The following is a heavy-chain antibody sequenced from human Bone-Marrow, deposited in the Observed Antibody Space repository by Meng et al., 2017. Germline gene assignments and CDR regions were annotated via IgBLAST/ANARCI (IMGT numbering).Heavy chain of an antibody. V-gene: IGHV4-31*03. CDR2: IYYSGTT. CDR1: GGSISSGGYY. J-gene: IGHJ4*02. CDR3: ARGSYHQGDHFDY. Sequence: QVQLQESGPGLVKPSQTLSLTCTVSGGSISSGGYYWSWIRQHPGKGLEWIGYIYYSGTTYYNPSLKSRVTISVDTSKNQFSLKLSSVTAADTAVYYCARGSYHQGDHFDYWGQGTLVTVSS. D-gene: IGHD5-18*01.